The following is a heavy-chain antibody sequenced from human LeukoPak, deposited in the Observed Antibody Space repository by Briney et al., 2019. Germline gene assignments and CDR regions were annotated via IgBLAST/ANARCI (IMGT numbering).Heavy chain of an antibody. Sequence: SVKVSCKASGGTFSSYAISWVRQAPGQGLEWMGGIIPIFGTANYAQKFQGRVTITADESTSTAYMELSSLRSEDTAVYYCARDRVNSGYDSTRFDYWGQGTLVTVSS. D-gene: IGHD5-12*01. J-gene: IGHJ4*02. CDR1: GGTFSSYA. CDR3: ARDRVNSGYDSTRFDY. V-gene: IGHV1-69*13. CDR2: IIPIFGTA.